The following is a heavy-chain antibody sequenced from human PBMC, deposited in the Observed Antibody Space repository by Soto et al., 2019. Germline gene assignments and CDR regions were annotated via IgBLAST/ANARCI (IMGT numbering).Heavy chain of an antibody. D-gene: IGHD6-6*01. J-gene: IGHJ5*02. CDR1: GVSVSSGSYY. Sequence: TSETLSLTCTVSGVSVSSGSYYWSWIRQPPGKGLEWIGYIYYSGSTNYNPSLKSRVTISVDTSKSQFSLKLSSVTAADTAVYYCARSPRSSSHKNWLDPWGQGTLVTVSS. CDR3: ARSPRSSSHKNWLDP. V-gene: IGHV4-61*01. CDR2: IYYSGST.